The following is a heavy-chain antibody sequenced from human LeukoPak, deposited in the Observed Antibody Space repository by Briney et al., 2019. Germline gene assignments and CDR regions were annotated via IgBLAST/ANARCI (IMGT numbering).Heavy chain of an antibody. D-gene: IGHD1-26*01. CDR3: ARERQGAWLDY. Sequence: PSDTLSLTCTVAGASISCYYWCWIRQPAGKGVEWIGRIYSSRSTDYTPSLKRRVTMSVDTSKIQFYLKLSSVTAADTDLYYCARERQGAWLDYWGQGTLVTVSS. V-gene: IGHV4-4*07. CDR2: IYSSRST. J-gene: IGHJ4*02. CDR1: GASISCYY.